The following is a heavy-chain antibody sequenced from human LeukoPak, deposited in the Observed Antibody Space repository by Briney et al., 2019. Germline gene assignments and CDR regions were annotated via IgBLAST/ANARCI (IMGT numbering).Heavy chain of an antibody. Sequence: ASVKVSCKASGYTFTGYYMHWVRQAPGQGLEWMGWINPNSGGTNYAQKFQGRVTMTRDTSISTAYMELSRLRSDDTAVYYCARVPLYCSSTSCYADYWGQGTLVTVSS. CDR3: ARVPLYCSSTSCYADY. CDR1: GYTFTGYY. J-gene: IGHJ4*02. V-gene: IGHV1-2*02. D-gene: IGHD2-2*01. CDR2: INPNSGGT.